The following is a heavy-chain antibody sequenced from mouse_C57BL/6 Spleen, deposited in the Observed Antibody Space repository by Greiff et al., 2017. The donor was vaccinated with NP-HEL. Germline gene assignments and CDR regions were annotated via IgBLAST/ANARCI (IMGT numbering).Heavy chain of an antibody. CDR1: GYTFTSYW. Sequence: QVQLQQSGAELVKPGASVKLSCKASGYTFTSYWMHWVKQRPGQGLEWIGMIHPNSGSTNYNEKFKSKATLTVDKSSSTAYMQLSSLTSEDSAVYYCARSDYDGGVYAMDYWGQGTSVTVSS. J-gene: IGHJ4*01. V-gene: IGHV1-64*01. D-gene: IGHD2-4*01. CDR2: IHPNSGST. CDR3: ARSDYDGGVYAMDY.